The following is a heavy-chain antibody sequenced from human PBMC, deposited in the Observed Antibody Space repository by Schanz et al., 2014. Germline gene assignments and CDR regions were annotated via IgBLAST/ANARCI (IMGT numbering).Heavy chain of an antibody. CDR2: ISGGGGSA. J-gene: IGHJ4*02. CDR3: AKVWGSDYFYPFDY. CDR1: GFTFNNYD. D-gene: IGHD3-22*01. V-gene: IGHV3-23*04. Sequence: VQMVESGGGVVRPGGSLRLSCAASGFTFNNYDMNWVRLVPGKGLECVSGISGGGGSAYYADSVKGRFTISRDNSKNTLYLQMSSLRAEDTAVYYCAKVWGSDYFYPFDYWGQGTLVTVSS.